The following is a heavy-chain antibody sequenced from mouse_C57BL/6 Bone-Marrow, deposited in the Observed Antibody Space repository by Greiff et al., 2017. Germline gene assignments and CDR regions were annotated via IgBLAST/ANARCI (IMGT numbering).Heavy chain of an antibody. J-gene: IGHJ3*01. CDR1: GFTFSDYY. D-gene: IGHD1-1*01. V-gene: IGHV5-16*01. CDR2: INYDGSST. CDR3: ARDDYGSSFAY. Sequence: EVMLVESEGGLVQPGSSMKLSCTASGFTFSDYYMPWVRQVPEKGLEWVANINYDGSSTYYLDSLKSRFIISRDNAKNILYLQMSSLKSEDTATYYGARDDYGSSFAYWGQGTLVTVAA.